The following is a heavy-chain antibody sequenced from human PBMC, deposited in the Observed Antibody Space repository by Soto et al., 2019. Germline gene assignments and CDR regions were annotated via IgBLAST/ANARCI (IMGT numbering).Heavy chain of an antibody. CDR3: AKGRLGDCGASTCPDY. J-gene: IGHJ4*02. D-gene: IGHD2-21*01. V-gene: IGHV3-23*01. CDR2: ISNSGGRT. CDR1: GFTFSSYA. Sequence: EVQLLESGGNLVQPGGSLKLSCAASGFTFSSYAMNWVRQAPGKGLEWVSGISNSGGRTFYADSVKGRFTISRDNSKNILHLQMSSLRAEDTALYYCAKGRLGDCGASTCPDYWGQGTLVTVSS.